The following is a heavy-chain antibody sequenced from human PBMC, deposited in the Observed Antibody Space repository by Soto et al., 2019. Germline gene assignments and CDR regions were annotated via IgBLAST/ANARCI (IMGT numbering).Heavy chain of an antibody. CDR2: INYDGSNK. V-gene: IGHV3-33*01. CDR1: GFIFSSYG. J-gene: IGHJ6*02. CDR3: ARCKQKVMHCGLDV. D-gene: IGHD2-21*01. Sequence: QVSLVESGGGAVQRGRSLRVSCAASGFIFSSYGMHWVRQAPGKGLEWVAFINYDGSNKFYGDAVKGRFTISRDNSKNIVHLQMTNLRGEETAVYYCARCKQKVMHCGLDVWGHGATVTVSS.